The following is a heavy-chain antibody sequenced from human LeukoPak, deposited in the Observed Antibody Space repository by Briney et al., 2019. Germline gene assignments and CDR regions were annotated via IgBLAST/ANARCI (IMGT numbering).Heavy chain of an antibody. J-gene: IGHJ4*02. CDR3: AKLHNGGDGGGY. CDR1: GFTFSSYS. V-gene: IGHV3-74*01. Sequence: GGSLRLSCAASGFTFSSYSMNWVRQAPGKGLVWVSRINSDGSNTSYADSVKGRFTISRDNAKNTLYLQMNSLRAEDTAVYYCAKLHNGGDGGGYWGQGTLVTVSS. D-gene: IGHD2-21*02. CDR2: INSDGSNT.